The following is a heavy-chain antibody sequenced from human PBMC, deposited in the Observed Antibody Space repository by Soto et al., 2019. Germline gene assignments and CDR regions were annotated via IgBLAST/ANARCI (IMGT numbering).Heavy chain of an antibody. CDR3: AKQQIPGEVTAFDI. CDR2: IYPDDSSA. J-gene: IGHJ3*02. V-gene: IGHV5-51*01. CDR1: GYTFTDYW. D-gene: IGHD3-10*01. Sequence: PGESLKISCKTSGYTFTDYWIGWVRQMPGKGLEWMAIIYPDDSSARYSPSFRDQVTISADKSSNTVYLQWSYLQDSDTAMYYCAKQQIPGEVTAFDIWGQGTMVTVSS.